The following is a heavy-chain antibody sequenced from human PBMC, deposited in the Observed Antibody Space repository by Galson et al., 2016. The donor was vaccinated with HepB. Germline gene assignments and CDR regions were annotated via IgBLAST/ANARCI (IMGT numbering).Heavy chain of an antibody. CDR2: ISVYDGNT. J-gene: IGHJ6*02. CDR3: ARDVNGPPMGNYYYYYGMDV. CDR1: DYKFNMYG. Sequence: SVKVSCKASDYKFNMYGITWVRQAPGQGLEWIGWISVYDGNTKYALKLQGRVTMTTDTSTSTVYMELRSLRSDDTAVYYCARDVNGPPMGNYYYYYGMDVWGQGTKVTVSS. D-gene: IGHD2-8*01. V-gene: IGHV1-18*01.